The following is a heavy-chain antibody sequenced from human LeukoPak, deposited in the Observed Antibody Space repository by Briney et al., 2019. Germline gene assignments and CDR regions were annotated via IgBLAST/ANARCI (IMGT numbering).Heavy chain of an antibody. J-gene: IGHJ4*02. CDR2: FSASGGST. D-gene: IGHD6-13*01. CDR1: GFAFSTYA. Sequence: GGSLRLSCAASGFAFSTYAMTWVRQAPGKGLEWVSSFSASGGSTYYADSVKGRFTISRDNSKNTLYLQMNSLRAEDTAVYYCAKGGVATRRLDYWGQGALVTVSS. V-gene: IGHV3-23*01. CDR3: AKGGVATRRLDY.